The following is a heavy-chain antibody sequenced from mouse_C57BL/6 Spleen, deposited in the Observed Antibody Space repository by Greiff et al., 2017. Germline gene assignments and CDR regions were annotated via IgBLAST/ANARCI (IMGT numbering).Heavy chain of an antibody. CDR1: GFTFSSYA. Sequence: EVKVVESGEGLVKPGGSLKLSCAASGFTFSSYAMSWVRQTPEKRLEWVAYISSGGDYIYYADTVKGRFTISRDNARNTLYLQMSSLKSEDTAMYYCTRRGMDSYWYFDVWGTGTTVTVSS. V-gene: IGHV5-9-1*02. D-gene: IGHD2-10*02. CDR3: TRRGMDSYWYFDV. CDR2: ISSGGDYI. J-gene: IGHJ1*03.